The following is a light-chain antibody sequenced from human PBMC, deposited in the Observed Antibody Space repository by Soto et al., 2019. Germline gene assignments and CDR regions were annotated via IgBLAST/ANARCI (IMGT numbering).Light chain of an antibody. Sequence: EIVLTQSPATLSLSPGESGTLSCRASQSVGSYLAWYQQKPGQAPRLLIYDSSNTAPGIPARFSGRGSGTDFTLTISNVEPEDFAVYYCQRRSNWSFTFGPGTKV. CDR2: DSS. V-gene: IGKV3-11*01. J-gene: IGKJ3*01. CDR3: QRRSNWSFT. CDR1: QSVGSY.